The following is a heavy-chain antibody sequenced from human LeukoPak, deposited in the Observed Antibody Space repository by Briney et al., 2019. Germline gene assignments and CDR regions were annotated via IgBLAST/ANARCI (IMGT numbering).Heavy chain of an antibody. D-gene: IGHD3-3*01. Sequence: ASVKVSCKASGYTFTSYAMHWVRQAPGQRLEWMGWINAGNGNTNYAQKLQGRVTMTTDTSTSTAYMELRSLRSDDTAVYYCARGITIFGVVIPSYYYYYGMDVWGQGTTVTVSS. V-gene: IGHV1-3*01. CDR1: GYTFTSYA. J-gene: IGHJ6*02. CDR2: INAGNGNT. CDR3: ARGITIFGVVIPSYYYYYGMDV.